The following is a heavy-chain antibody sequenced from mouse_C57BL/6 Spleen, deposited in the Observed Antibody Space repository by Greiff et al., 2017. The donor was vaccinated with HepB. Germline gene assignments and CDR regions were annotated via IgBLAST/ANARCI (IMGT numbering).Heavy chain of an antibody. J-gene: IGHJ1*03. D-gene: IGHD1-1*01. CDR3: AREFGYGSNWYFDV. Sequence: QVQLKQSGAELVRPGTSVKVSCKASGYAFTNYLIEWVKQRPGQGLEWIGVINPGSGGTNYNEKFKGKATLTADKSSSTAYMQLSSLTSEDSAVYFSAREFGYGSNWYFDVWGTGTTVTVSS. CDR2: INPGSGGT. CDR1: GYAFTNYL. V-gene: IGHV1-54*01.